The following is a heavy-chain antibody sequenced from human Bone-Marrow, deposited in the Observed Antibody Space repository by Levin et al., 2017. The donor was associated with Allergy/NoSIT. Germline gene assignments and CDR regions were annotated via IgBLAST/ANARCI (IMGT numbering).Heavy chain of an antibody. V-gene: IGHV4-34*01. CDR3: AREGESTVTMFDY. CDR1: GGSFSAHY. D-gene: IGHD4-17*01. J-gene: IGHJ4*02. CDR2: INHTGST. Sequence: PSETLSLTCAVYGGSFSAHYWSWIRQSPGKGLEWIGEINHTGSTNYNPSLKSRVTISVDTSKNQFSLKLTSVTAADTAVYYCAREGESTVTMFDYWGQGTLVTVSS.